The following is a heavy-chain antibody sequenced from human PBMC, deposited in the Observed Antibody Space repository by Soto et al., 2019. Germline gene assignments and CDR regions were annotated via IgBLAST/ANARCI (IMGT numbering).Heavy chain of an antibody. CDR2: IKSKTDGGTT. Sequence: EVQLVESGGGLVQPGGSLRLSCAASGFTFSNAWMSWVRQAPGKGLEWVGRIKSKTDGGTTDYAAPVKGRFTISRDDSKNTLYLQMNSLKTEDTAVYYCTTEPGRGGCTNGVCYPSDYYYYYGMDVWGQGTTVTVSS. CDR1: GFTFSNAW. V-gene: IGHV3-15*01. CDR3: TTEPGRGGCTNGVCYPSDYYYYYGMDV. D-gene: IGHD2-8*01. J-gene: IGHJ6*02.